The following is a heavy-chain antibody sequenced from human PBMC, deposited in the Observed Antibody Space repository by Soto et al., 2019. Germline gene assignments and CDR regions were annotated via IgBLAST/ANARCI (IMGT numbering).Heavy chain of an antibody. D-gene: IGHD6-19*01. CDR1: GYTFTDYY. J-gene: IGHJ6*02. CDR2: INPKGGGT. CDR3: ARDGVAVASIYGMDV. V-gene: IGHV1-2*04. Sequence: QVQLVQSGAEVKKPGASVKVSCKASGYTFTDYYIHWVRQAPGQGLEWVGWINPKGGGTNYAQKFQGWVTMTRDTSIGTAYMELSRLKSDDTAVYYCARDGVAVASIYGMDVWGQGTTVTVSS.